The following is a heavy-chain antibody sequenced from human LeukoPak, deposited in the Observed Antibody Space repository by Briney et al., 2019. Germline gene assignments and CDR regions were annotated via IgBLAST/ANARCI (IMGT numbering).Heavy chain of an antibody. D-gene: IGHD2-15*01. CDR1: GFTFSSYA. V-gene: IGHV3-30*02. CDR3: ASDIVVVVAANPSY. Sequence: LPGGSLRLSCAASGFTFSSYAMHWVRQAPGKGLEWVAFIRYDGSNKYYADSVKGRFTISRDNSKNALYLQMNSLRAEDTAVYYCASDIVVVVAANPSYWGQGTLVTVSS. CDR2: IRYDGSNK. J-gene: IGHJ4*02.